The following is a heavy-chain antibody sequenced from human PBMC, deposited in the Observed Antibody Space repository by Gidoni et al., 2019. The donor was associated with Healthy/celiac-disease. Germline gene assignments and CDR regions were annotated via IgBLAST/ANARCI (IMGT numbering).Heavy chain of an antibody. Sequence: QVQLVQSGAEVKKPGSSVKVSCKASGGTFSNYAISWVRQAPGQGLEWMGGIIPIFGKANYAQKFQGRVTITADKSTSTAYMELSSLRSEDTAVYYCARGITGWELLNIDYWGQGTLVTVSS. V-gene: IGHV1-69*06. CDR1: GGTFSNYA. J-gene: IGHJ4*02. CDR3: ARGITGWELLNIDY. D-gene: IGHD2-15*01. CDR2: IIPIFGKA.